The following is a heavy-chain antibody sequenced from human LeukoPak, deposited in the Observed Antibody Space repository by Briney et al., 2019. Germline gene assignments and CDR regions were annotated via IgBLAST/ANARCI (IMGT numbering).Heavy chain of an antibody. CDR1: GGSISSSSYY. CDR2: IYYSGNT. D-gene: IGHD6-6*01. J-gene: IGHJ4*02. CDR3: ARPSIAARDFDY. V-gene: IGHV4-39*01. Sequence: PSETLSLTCTVSGGSISSSSYYWGWIRQPPGKGLEWIGSIYYSGNTYYNPSLKSRVTISVDTSKNQFSLKLSSVTAADTAVYYCARPSIAARDFDYWGQGTLSPSPQ.